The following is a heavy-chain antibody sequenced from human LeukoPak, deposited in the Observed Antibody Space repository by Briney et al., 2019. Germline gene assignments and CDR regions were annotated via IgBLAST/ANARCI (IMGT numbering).Heavy chain of an antibody. CDR3: AKGPRSSGYYWFDP. D-gene: IGHD3-22*01. CDR1: GFTSSSYG. J-gene: IGHJ5*02. CDR2: IRYDGSNK. Sequence: GGSLRLSCAASGFTSSSYGMHWVRQAPGKGLEWVAFIRYDGSNKYYADSVKGRFTISRDNSKNTLYLQMNSLRAEDTAVYYCAKGPRSSGYYWFDPWGQGTLVTVSS. V-gene: IGHV3-30*02.